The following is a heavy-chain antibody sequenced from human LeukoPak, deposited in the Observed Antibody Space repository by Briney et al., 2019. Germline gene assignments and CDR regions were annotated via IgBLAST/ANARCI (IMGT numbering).Heavy chain of an antibody. Sequence: GRSLRLSCAASGFSFSSYAMHWVRQAPGKGLEWVAVISYDGSNKYYADSVKGRFTNSRDNSKNTLYLQMNSLKAEDTAVYYCARRSSSWYGLDYYYYYMDVWGKGTTVTVSS. J-gene: IGHJ6*03. CDR1: GFSFSSYA. CDR2: ISYDGSNK. V-gene: IGHV3-30*01. D-gene: IGHD6-13*01. CDR3: ARRSSSWYGLDYYYYYMDV.